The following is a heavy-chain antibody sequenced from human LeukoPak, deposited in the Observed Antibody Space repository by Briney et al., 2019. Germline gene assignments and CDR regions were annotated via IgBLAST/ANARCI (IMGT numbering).Heavy chain of an antibody. CDR3: AREPGDMGEERLANY. J-gene: IGHJ4*02. Sequence: GSSVKVSWRASGGTGSSYAVSWVRQAPEQGLEWMAGIIPIFGRAKYAQKFQGRVTITSDESTSTAYMELSSLRSADTAVYYCAREPGDMGEERLANYWGQGTLVTVSS. D-gene: IGHD3-16*01. CDR1: GGTGSSYA. CDR2: IIPIFGRA. V-gene: IGHV1-69*01.